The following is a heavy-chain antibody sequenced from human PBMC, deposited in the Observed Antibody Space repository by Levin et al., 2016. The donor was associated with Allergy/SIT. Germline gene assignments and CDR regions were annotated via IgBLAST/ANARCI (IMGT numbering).Heavy chain of an antibody. J-gene: IGHJ6*02. D-gene: IGHD6-19*01. Sequence: WIRQPPGKGLVWASRINSDGSSTSYADSVKGRFTISRDNAKNTLYLQMNSLRAEDTAVYYCARVGVDSSGWEYYYGMDVWGQGTTVTVSS. CDR3: ARVGVDSSGWEYYYGMDV. V-gene: IGHV3-74*01. CDR2: INSDGSST.